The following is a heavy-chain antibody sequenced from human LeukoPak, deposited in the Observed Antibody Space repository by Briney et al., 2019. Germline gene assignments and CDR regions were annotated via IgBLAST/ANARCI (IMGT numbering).Heavy chain of an antibody. CDR3: AKLSDYGDYGTRGWIDP. J-gene: IGHJ5*02. CDR2: ISGSGGST. D-gene: IGHD4-17*01. V-gene: IGHV3-23*01. CDR1: GFTFSSYA. Sequence: PGGSLRLSCAASGFTFSSYAMSWVRQAPGKGLEWVSAISGSGGSTYYADSLKGRFTISRDNSKNTLYLQMNSLRAEDTAVYYCAKLSDYGDYGTRGWIDPWGQGTLVTVSS.